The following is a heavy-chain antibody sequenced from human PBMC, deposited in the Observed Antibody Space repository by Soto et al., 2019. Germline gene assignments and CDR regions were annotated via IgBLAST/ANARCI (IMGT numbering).Heavy chain of an antibody. Sequence: GGSLRLSCAASGFTFSSYAMSWVRQAPGKGLEWVSAISGSGGSTYYADSVKGRFTISRDNSKNTLYLQMNSLRAEDTAVYYCAISDILTGTRKNYYYYGMDVWGQGTTVTVSS. CDR1: GFTFSSYA. V-gene: IGHV3-23*01. D-gene: IGHD3-9*01. CDR3: AISDILTGTRKNYYYYGMDV. J-gene: IGHJ6*02. CDR2: ISGSGGST.